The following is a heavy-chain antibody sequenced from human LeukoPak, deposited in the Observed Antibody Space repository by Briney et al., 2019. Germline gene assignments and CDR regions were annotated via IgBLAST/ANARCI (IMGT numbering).Heavy chain of an antibody. Sequence: SETLSLTCTVSGGSISGYYWAWIRQPPGKVLEWIGYIHYSGNTNYNPSLKSRVTMSVDTSKNQFSLKLTSVTAADTAVYYCTKIANGGLSDYWGQGTLVTVSS. D-gene: IGHD2-8*01. CDR3: TKIANGGLSDY. CDR1: GGSISGYY. J-gene: IGHJ4*02. V-gene: IGHV4-59*01. CDR2: IHYSGNT.